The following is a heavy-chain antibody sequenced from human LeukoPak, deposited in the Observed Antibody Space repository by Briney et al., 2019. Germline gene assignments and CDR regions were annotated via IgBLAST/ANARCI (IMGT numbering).Heavy chain of an antibody. V-gene: IGHV1-69*05. CDR2: IIPIFGTA. CDR1: GGTFSSYA. Sequence: PVKVSCKASGGTFSSYAISWVRQAPGQGLEWMGGIIPIFGTANYAQKFQGRVTITTDESTSTAYMELSSLRSEDTAVYYCARGSSWELAYFDYWGQGTLVTVSS. CDR3: ARGSSWELAYFDY. D-gene: IGHD1-26*01. J-gene: IGHJ4*02.